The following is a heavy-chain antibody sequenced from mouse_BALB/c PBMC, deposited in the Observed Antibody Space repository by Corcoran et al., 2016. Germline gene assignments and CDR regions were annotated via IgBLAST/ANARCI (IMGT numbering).Heavy chain of an antibody. CDR3: ARDRYFDV. Sequence: QIQLVQSGPELKKPGKTVKISCKASGYTFTNYGMNWVKQAPGKGLKWMGWINTYTGEPTYADDFKGRFAFSLETSASTAYLQINNLKNEDTATYFCARDRYFDVWGAGTTVTVSS. CDR2: INTYTGEP. J-gene: IGHJ1*01. CDR1: GYTFTNYG. V-gene: IGHV9-3-1*01.